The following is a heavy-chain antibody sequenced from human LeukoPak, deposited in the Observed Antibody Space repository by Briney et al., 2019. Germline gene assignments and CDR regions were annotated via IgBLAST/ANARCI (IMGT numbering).Heavy chain of an antibody. CDR3: VRRNYLSSRIDP. D-gene: IGHD3-16*01. Sequence: PSETLSLTCTVSGGSIGTSDYLWAWVRQAPGKGLEWLGNFYYNGAGYYNGVTSYSPSLRSRVTISVATSKDHFSLDLTSVTAADTAIYYCVRRNYLSSRIDPWGQGTLVTVSS. V-gene: IGHV4-39*02. CDR1: GGSIGTSDYL. J-gene: IGHJ5*02. CDR2: FYYNGAGYYNGVT.